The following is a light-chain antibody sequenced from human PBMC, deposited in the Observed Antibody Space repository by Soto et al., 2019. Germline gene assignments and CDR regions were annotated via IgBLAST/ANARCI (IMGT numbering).Light chain of an antibody. CDR3: QQYSSYSLT. V-gene: IGKV1-5*01. Sequence: DIQITQSPSTVSAPVGARVTITCRASQSVTTWLAWYLQKPGKAPKLLIYGASSLQSGVPSRFTGSGSGTEFTLTISSLQPDDFATYYCQQYSSYSLTFGQGTKVDIK. CDR2: GAS. CDR1: QSVTTW. J-gene: IGKJ1*01.